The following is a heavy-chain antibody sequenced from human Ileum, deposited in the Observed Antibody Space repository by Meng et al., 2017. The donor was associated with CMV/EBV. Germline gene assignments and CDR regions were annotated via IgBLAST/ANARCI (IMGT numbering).Heavy chain of an antibody. CDR3: ARGLLPYDILTGYLISKWFDP. V-gene: IGHV1-8*03. Sequence: ASVKVSCKASGYTFTSYDINWVRQATGQGLEWMGWMNPNSGNTGYAQKFQGRVTITRNTSISTAYMELSSLRSEDTAVYYCARGLLPYDILTGYLISKWFDPWGQGTLVTGSS. CDR2: MNPNSGNT. D-gene: IGHD3-9*01. J-gene: IGHJ5*02. CDR1: GYTFTSYD.